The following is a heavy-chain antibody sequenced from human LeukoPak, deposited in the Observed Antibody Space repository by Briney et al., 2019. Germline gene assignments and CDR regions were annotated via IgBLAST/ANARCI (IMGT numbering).Heavy chain of an antibody. Sequence: SETLSLTCTVSGGSISSGDYYWSWIRQPPGKGLEWIGYIYYSGSTYYNPSLKSRVTISVDTSKNQFSLKLSSVTAADTAVYYCARADIAAGTTTFDYWGQGTLVTVSS. J-gene: IGHJ4*02. CDR2: IYYSGST. V-gene: IGHV4-30-4*02. CDR1: GGSISSGDYY. CDR3: ARADIAAGTTTFDY. D-gene: IGHD6-13*01.